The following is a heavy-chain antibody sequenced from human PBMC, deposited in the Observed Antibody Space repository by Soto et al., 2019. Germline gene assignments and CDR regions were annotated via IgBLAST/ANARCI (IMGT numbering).Heavy chain of an antibody. Sequence: ASVKVSCKVSGYTLTELSMHWVRQAPRKGLEWMGGFDPEDGETIYAQKFQGRVTMTEDTSTDTAYMELSSLRSEDTAVYYCATSEQQLVQYYYYGMDVWGQGTTVTVSS. CDR2: FDPEDGET. D-gene: IGHD6-13*01. J-gene: IGHJ6*02. CDR3: ATSEQQLVQYYYYGMDV. V-gene: IGHV1-24*01. CDR1: GYTLTELS.